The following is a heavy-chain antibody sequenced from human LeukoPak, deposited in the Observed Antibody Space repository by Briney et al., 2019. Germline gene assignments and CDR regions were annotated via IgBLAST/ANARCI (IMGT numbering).Heavy chain of an antibody. CDR1: GFAGSSNY. CDR2: IYSGGST. D-gene: IGHD5-18*01. J-gene: IGHJ4*02. CDR3: ARGEGYSYAPEYFDY. Sequence: GWSLRVSCAASGFAGSSNYMSLGGQFPGPLLASASVIYSGGSTYYADTVKGRFTISRDNSKNTLYLQMNILRAEDTAVYYCARGEGYSYAPEYFDYWGQGTLVTVSA. V-gene: IGHV3-53*01.